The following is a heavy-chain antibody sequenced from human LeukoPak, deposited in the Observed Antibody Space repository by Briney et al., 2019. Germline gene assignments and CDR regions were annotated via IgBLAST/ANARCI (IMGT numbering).Heavy chain of an antibody. CDR3: ARTRDYGNWYFDL. J-gene: IGHJ2*01. V-gene: IGHV1-69*02. CDR2: IIPILGIA. Sequence: SVKVSCKASGGTFSSYTISWVRQAPGQGLEWMGRIIPILGIANYAQKFQGRVTITADKSTSTAYMELSSLRSEDTAVYYYARTRDYGNWYFDLWGRGTLVTVSS. D-gene: IGHD4-17*01. CDR1: GGTFSSYT.